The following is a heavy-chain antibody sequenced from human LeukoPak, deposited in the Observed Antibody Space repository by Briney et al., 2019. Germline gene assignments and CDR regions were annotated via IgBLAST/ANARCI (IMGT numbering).Heavy chain of an antibody. CDR3: ARDSGWHSDS. D-gene: IGHD6-19*01. CDR1: GDSISSNKW. V-gene: IGHV4-4*02. Sequence: SGTRSLTGAVSGDSISSNKWWHWVRQAPGKGLEWIGEVYRSGTANYNPSLKNRVTISVDKSKNQFSLNLRSVTAADTAVYYCARDSGWHSDSWGQGTLVTVSS. J-gene: IGHJ5*01. CDR2: VYRSGTA.